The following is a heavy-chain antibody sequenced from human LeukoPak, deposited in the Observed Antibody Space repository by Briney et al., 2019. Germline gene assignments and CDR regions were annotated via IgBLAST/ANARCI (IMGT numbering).Heavy chain of an antibody. D-gene: IGHD5-18*01. CDR1: GGTFSSYA. CDR2: IIPIFGTA. CDR3: ARAIQLWSPFDY. J-gene: IGHJ4*02. Sequence: SVKVSCKASGGTFSSYAISWVRQAPGQGLEWMGGIIPIFGTANYAQKFQGRVTITADESTGTAYMELSSLRSEDTAVYYCARAIQLWSPFDYWGQGTLVTVSS. V-gene: IGHV1-69*13.